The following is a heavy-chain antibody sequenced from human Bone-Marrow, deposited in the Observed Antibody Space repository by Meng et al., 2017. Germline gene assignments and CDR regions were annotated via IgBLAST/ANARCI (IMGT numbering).Heavy chain of an antibody. D-gene: IGHD1-26*01. Sequence: GGSLRLSCAASGLTFSNAWMIWVRQAPGKGLEWVSVIYSGGSTYYADSVKGRFTISRHNSKNTLYLQMNSLRAEDTAVYYCARDAPGWELGAGMDVWGQGTTVTVSS. CDR3: ARDAPGWELGAGMDV. J-gene: IGHJ6*02. CDR2: IYSGGST. CDR1: GLTFSNAW. V-gene: IGHV3-53*04.